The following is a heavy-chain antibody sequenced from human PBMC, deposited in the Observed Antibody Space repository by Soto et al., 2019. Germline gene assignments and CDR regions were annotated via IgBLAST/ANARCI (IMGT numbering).Heavy chain of an antibody. CDR3: ARVATIWKWYFDL. D-gene: IGHD5-12*01. V-gene: IGHV4-30-2*01. J-gene: IGHJ2*01. CDR2: IYHSGST. Sequence: QLQLQESGSGLVKPSQTLSLTCAVSGGSISSGGYSWSWIRQPPGKGLEWIGYIYHSGSTYYNPSLKSRVTISVDRSKNQFSLKLSHVTAADTAVYYCARVATIWKWYFDLWGRGTLVTVSS. CDR1: GGSISSGGYS.